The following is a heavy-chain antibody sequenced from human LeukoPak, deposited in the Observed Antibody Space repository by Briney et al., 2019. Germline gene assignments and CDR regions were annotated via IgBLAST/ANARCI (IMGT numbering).Heavy chain of an antibody. J-gene: IGHJ4*02. CDR2: INSDGSST. D-gene: IGHD6-19*01. CDR3: ARDQSIALAGTRNPAGY. V-gene: IGHV3-74*01. CDR1: GFTFSGYW. Sequence: GGSLRLSCAASGFTFSGYWMNWVGQAPGKGLWWFPRINSDGSSTNYADSVKGRSIISRDNAKNTLYLQMNSLTAEHTAVYYCARDQSIALAGTRNPAGYLGQGTLVTVSS.